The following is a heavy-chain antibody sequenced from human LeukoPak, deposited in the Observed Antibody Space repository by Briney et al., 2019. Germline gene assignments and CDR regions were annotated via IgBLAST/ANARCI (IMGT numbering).Heavy chain of an antibody. D-gene: IGHD6-13*01. CDR3: ARVGIAAAAWFDP. Sequence: SETLSLTCTVSGGSVSSYYRSWIRQPPGQGLEWIGYIYYSGSTNYNPSLKSRVTISVDTSKNQFSLKLSSVTAADTAVYYCARVGIAAAAWFDPGGQGTLVTVSS. CDR1: GGSVSSYY. J-gene: IGHJ5*02. V-gene: IGHV4-59*02. CDR2: IYYSGST.